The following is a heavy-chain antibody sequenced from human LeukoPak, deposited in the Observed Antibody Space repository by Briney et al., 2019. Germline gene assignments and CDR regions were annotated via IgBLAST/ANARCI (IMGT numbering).Heavy chain of an antibody. CDR3: ASIPAVAGKGESNY. CDR2: IIPIFGTA. V-gene: IGHV1-69*05. D-gene: IGHD6-19*01. CDR1: GGTFRSYA. J-gene: IGHJ4*02. Sequence: SVEVSCKASGGTFRSYAISWVRQAPGQGLEWMGGIIPIFGTAHYAQKFQGRVTITTDESTSTAYMKLSSLRSEDTAVYYCASIPAVAGKGESNYWGQGTLVTVSS.